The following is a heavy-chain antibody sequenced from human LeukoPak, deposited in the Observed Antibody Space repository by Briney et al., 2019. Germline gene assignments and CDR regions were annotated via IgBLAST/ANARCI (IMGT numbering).Heavy chain of an antibody. CDR2: INHSGST. J-gene: IGHJ4*02. V-gene: IGHV4-34*01. D-gene: IGHD4-17*01. Sequence: SETLSLTCAVSGGSFSGYYWSWIRQPPGKGRGWIGEINHSGSTNYNPSLKSRVTISVDTSKNQFSLKLSSVTAADTAVYYCARHLRSGAVDYWGQGTLVTVSS. CDR1: GGSFSGYY. CDR3: ARHLRSGAVDY.